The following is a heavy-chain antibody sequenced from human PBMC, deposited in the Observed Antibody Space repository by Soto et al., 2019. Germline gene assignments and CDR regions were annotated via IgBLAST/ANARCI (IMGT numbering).Heavy chain of an antibody. V-gene: IGHV4-38-2*01. Sequence: SETLSLTCGVSGSSINSDYYWGWIRQPPGMGLEWIVAIYHSGTTYYNPSLKSRVSISIDISENQFSLKLSSVTAADTAVYYCARGSPSGWNDVDYWGPGTLVTVSS. CDR2: IYHSGTT. CDR1: GSSINSDYY. D-gene: IGHD1-1*01. CDR3: ARGSPSGWNDVDY. J-gene: IGHJ4*02.